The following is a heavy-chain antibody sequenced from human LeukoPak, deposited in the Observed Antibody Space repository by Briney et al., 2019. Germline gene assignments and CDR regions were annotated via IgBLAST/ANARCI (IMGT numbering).Heavy chain of an antibody. D-gene: IGHD3-10*01. CDR2: ISSSSSYI. CDR1: GFTFSSYS. J-gene: IGHJ5*02. Sequence: AGGSLRLSCAASGFTFSSYSMNWVRQAPGKGLEWVSSISSSSSYIYYADSVKGRFTISRDNDKNSLYLQMNSLRAEDTAVYYCARDLGTGYYGSGSYTGPNWFDPWGQGTLVTVSS. V-gene: IGHV3-21*01. CDR3: ARDLGTGYYGSGSYTGPNWFDP.